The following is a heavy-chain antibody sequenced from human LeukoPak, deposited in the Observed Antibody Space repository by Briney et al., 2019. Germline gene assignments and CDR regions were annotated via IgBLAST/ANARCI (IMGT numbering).Heavy chain of an antibody. V-gene: IGHV3-23*01. J-gene: IGHJ4*02. Sequence: RAGGSLRLSCAASGFTFSSYAMSWVRQAPGKGLEWVSAISGSGGSTYYADSEKGRFTISRDNSKNTLYLQMNSLRAEDTAVYYCAKESGSYYYFDYWGQGTLVTVSS. CDR1: GFTFSSYA. CDR3: AKESGSYYYFDY. CDR2: ISGSGGST. D-gene: IGHD1-26*01.